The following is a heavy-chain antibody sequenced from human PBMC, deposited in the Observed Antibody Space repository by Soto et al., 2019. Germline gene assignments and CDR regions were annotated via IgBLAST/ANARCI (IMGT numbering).Heavy chain of an antibody. CDR1: GGSISSYY. CDR3: ARDSTGYSSSRYLGLIKENWFDP. V-gene: IGHV4-59*01. J-gene: IGHJ5*02. Sequence: PSETLSLTCTVSGGSISSYYWSWIRQPPGKGLEWIGYIYYSGSTNYNPSLKSRVTISVDTSKNQFSLKLSSVTAADTAVYYCARDSTGYSSSRYLGLIKENWFDPWGQGTLVTVSS. CDR2: IYYSGST. D-gene: IGHD6-13*01.